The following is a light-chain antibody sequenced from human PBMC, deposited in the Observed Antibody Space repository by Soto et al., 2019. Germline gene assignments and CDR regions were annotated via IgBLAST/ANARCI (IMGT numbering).Light chain of an antibody. J-gene: IGLJ1*01. V-gene: IGLV2-14*01. CDR3: SSYTNINTRACV. CDR2: EVT. CDR1: SGAICSYNR. Sequence: QSVLTQPAPVSGSPGQSSTVSCTGTSGAICSYNRVSWYQQHPGKAPKLIIYEVTDRPSGVSDRFSGSKSGNTASLTISGLQAEDEAEYYCSSYTNINTRACVFGTGTKVTVL.